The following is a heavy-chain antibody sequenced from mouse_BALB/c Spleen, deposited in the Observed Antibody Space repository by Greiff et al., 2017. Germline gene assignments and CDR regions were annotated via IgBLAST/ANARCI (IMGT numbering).Heavy chain of an antibody. CDR3: TTYYRYAVDY. D-gene: IGHD2-14*01. Sequence: VQLVESGAELVRPGASVTLSCKASGYTFTDYEMHWVKQTPVHGLEWIGAIDPETGGTAYNQKFKGKATLTADKSSSTAYMELRSLTSEDSAVYYCTTYYRYAVDYWGQGTTLTVSS. CDR2: IDPETGGT. J-gene: IGHJ2*01. V-gene: IGHV1-15*01. CDR1: GYTFTDYE.